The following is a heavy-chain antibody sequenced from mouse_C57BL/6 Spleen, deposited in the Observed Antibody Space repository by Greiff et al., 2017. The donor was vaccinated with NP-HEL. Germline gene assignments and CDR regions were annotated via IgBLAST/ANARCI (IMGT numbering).Heavy chain of an antibody. CDR1: GYTFTSYW. V-gene: IGHV1-5*01. CDR2: IYPGNSDT. D-gene: IGHD1-1*01. J-gene: IGHJ2*01. Sequence: EVKLVESGTVLARPGASVKMSCKTSGYTFTSYWMHWVKQRPGQGLEWIGAIYPGNSDTSYNQKFKGKAKLTAVTSASTAYMELSSLTNEDSAVYYCTRIYYGSSYDYFDYWGQGTTLTVSS. CDR3: TRIYYGSSYDYFDY.